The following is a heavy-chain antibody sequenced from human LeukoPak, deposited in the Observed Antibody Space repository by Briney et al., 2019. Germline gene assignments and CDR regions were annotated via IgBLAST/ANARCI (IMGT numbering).Heavy chain of an antibody. J-gene: IGHJ6*03. CDR1: GGSIRTYY. V-gene: IGHV4-59*01. CDR3: ARVRNWDGSGNYYASGGYYYYMDV. D-gene: IGHD3-10*01. CDR2: IYYSGST. Sequence: SETLSLTCSVSGGSIRTYYWSWIRQPPGQGLEWIGYIYYSGSTNYNPSLTSRVTISVDTSKNQFSLRLSSVTAADTAVYYWARVRNWDGSGNYYASGGYYYYMDVWGKGTTVTVSS.